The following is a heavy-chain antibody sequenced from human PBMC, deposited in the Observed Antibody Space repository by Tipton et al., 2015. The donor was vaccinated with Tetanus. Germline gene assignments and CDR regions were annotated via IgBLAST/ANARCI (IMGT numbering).Heavy chain of an antibody. V-gene: IGHV3-7*03. Sequence: SLRLSCAASGFDFRSDWMTWVRQAPGKGPEWVANIKQDGNEKYHVDSVKGRFTISRDNGKNLLYLQMNSLRVEDTAVYYCARDPHTIRTGNHRGFDYWGQGTKVTVSS. CDR3: ARDPHTIRTGNHRGFDY. J-gene: IGHJ4*02. CDR2: IKQDGNEK. D-gene: IGHD3-10*01. CDR1: GFDFRSDW.